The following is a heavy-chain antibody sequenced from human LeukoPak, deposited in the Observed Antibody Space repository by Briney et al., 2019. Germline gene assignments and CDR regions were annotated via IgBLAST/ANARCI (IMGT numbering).Heavy chain of an antibody. CDR1: GFTFSSYA. Sequence: GGSLRLSCAASGFTFSSYAMHWVRQAPGKELEYVSAISSNGGSTYYANSVKGRFTISRDNSKNTLYLQMGSLRAEDMAVYYCARAVGATGVFDYWGQGTLVTVSS. CDR3: ARAVGATGVFDY. CDR2: ISSNGGST. V-gene: IGHV3-64*01. J-gene: IGHJ4*02. D-gene: IGHD1-26*01.